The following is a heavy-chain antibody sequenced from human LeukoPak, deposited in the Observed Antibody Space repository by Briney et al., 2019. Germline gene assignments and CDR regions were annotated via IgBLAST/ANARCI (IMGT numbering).Heavy chain of an antibody. Sequence: GGSLRLSCAASGFTFSSYGMHWVRQAPGKGLEWVAFIRYDGSNKYYADSVKGRFTISRDNSKNTLYLQMNSLRAEDTAVYYCAKKWDICSSTSCLGGIDYWGQGTLVTVSS. CDR1: GFTFSSYG. J-gene: IGHJ4*02. D-gene: IGHD2-2*01. CDR3: AKKWDICSSTSCLGGIDY. V-gene: IGHV3-30*02. CDR2: IRYDGSNK.